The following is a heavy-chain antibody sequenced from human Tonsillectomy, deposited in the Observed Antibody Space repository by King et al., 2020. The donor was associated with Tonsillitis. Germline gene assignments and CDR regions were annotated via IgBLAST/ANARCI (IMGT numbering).Heavy chain of an antibody. J-gene: IGHJ4*02. CDR1: GFTFDDYA. V-gene: IGHV3-9*01. Sequence: QLVQSGGGLVQPGRPLRLSCAASGFTFDDYAMHWVRQAPGKGLEWVSGISWNRGGIVYADSVKGRFTISRDNAKNSLFLQMNSLRAEDTALYFCAKTTLKAIRSVIDGRAGFFDFWGQGTLVTVSS. D-gene: IGHD2-21*01. CDR2: ISWNRGGI. CDR3: AKTTLKAIRSVIDGRAGFFDF.